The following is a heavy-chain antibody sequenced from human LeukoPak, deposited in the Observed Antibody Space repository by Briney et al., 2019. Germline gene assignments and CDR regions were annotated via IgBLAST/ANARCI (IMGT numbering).Heavy chain of an antibody. D-gene: IGHD5-18*01. CDR1: GYTLTGLS. Sequence: ASVKVSCKVSGYTLTGLSMHWVRQAPGKGLEWMGGFDPEDGETIYAQKFQGRVTMTEDTSTDTAYMELSSLRSEDTAVYYCATGSYGYFVLNYWGQGTLVTVSS. CDR3: ATGSYGYFVLNY. V-gene: IGHV1-24*01. CDR2: FDPEDGET. J-gene: IGHJ4*02.